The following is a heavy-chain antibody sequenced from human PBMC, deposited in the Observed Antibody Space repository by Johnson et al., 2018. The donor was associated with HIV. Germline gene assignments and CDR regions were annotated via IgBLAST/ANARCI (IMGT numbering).Heavy chain of an antibody. CDR3: ARDITPHKEGDAFDI. D-gene: IGHD1-14*01. V-gene: IGHV3-23*04. J-gene: IGHJ3*02. CDR1: GFTFSSYA. Sequence: VQLVESGGGVVQPGRSLRLSCAASGFTFSSYAMSWVRQAPGKGLEWVSAISGSGGSTYYADSVKGRFTISRDNSKNTLYLQMNSLRAEDTAVYYCARDITPHKEGDAFDIWGQGTMVTVSS. CDR2: ISGSGGST.